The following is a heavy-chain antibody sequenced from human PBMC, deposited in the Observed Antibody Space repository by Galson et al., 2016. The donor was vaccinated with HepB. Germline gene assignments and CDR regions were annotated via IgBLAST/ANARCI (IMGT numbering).Heavy chain of an antibody. V-gene: IGHV4-34*01. Sequence: SETLSLTCDVYGASFSGYYWTWIRQPPGKGLEWIGEINESGSTNYIPSLKSRVTISLDTSKNQFSLNLISVTAADTAVYYCARSMGLYLYYAMDVWGQGTTVTVSS. CDR1: GASFSGYY. J-gene: IGHJ6*02. CDR3: ARSMGLYLYYAMDV. D-gene: IGHD2-8*01. CDR2: INESGST.